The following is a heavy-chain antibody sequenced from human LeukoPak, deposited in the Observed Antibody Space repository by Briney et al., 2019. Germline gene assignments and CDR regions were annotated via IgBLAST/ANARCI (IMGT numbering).Heavy chain of an antibody. CDR1: GYTFTTYG. J-gene: IGHJ6*02. D-gene: IGHD2-2*01. CDR2: INPSGGST. Sequence: ASVKVSCKVSGYTFTTYGISWVRQAPGQGLEWMGIINPSGGSTSYAQKFQGRVTMTRDTSTSTVYMELSSLRSEDTAVYYCARATYSQVVPAAESYYYYGMDVWGQGTTVTVSS. V-gene: IGHV1-46*01. CDR3: ARATYSQVVPAAESYYYYGMDV.